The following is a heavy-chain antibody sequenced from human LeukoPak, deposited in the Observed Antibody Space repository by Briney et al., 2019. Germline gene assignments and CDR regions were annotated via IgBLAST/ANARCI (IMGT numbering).Heavy chain of an antibody. D-gene: IGHD7-27*01. CDR1: GGSFSAYY. CDR3: ARGQRLGYYYYYMDV. Sequence: SETLSLTCAVYGGSFSAYYWSWIRQPPGKGLEWIGEINHSGSTNYNPSLKGRVTISVDTSKNQFSLKLRSVTAADTAVYYCARGQRLGYYYYYMDVWGKGTTVTVSS. J-gene: IGHJ6*03. V-gene: IGHV4-34*01. CDR2: INHSGST.